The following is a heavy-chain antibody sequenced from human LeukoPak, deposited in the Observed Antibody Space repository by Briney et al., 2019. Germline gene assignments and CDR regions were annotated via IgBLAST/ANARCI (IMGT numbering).Heavy chain of an antibody. Sequence: SETLSLTCAVYGGSFSGYYWSWIRQPPGKGLEWIGEINHSGSTNHSPSLKSRVTISVDTSKNQFSLKLSSVTAADTAVYYCASSITMVRGVKENWFDPWGQGTLVTVSS. CDR2: INHSGST. D-gene: IGHD3-10*01. V-gene: IGHV4-34*01. CDR3: ASSITMVRGVKENWFDP. CDR1: GGSFSGYY. J-gene: IGHJ5*02.